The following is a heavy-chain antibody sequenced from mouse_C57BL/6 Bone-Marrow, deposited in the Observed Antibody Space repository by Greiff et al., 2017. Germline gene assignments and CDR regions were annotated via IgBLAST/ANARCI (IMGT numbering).Heavy chain of an antibody. D-gene: IGHD3-2*02. V-gene: IGHV5-16*02. Sequence: DVKLVESEGGLVQPGSSMKLSCTASGFTFSDYYMAWVRQVPEKGLEWVANINYDGSSTYYLDSLKSRFIISRDNAKNILYLQMSSLKSEDTATYYCARRGSSGYDFDYWGQGTTLTVSS. CDR1: GFTFSDYY. CDR3: ARRGSSGYDFDY. J-gene: IGHJ2*01. CDR2: INYDGSST.